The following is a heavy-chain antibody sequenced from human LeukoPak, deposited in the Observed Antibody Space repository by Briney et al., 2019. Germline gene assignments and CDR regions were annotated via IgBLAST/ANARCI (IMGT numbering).Heavy chain of an antibody. CDR3: ARDRAVATPLTYYYYYGTDV. D-gene: IGHD5-12*01. J-gene: IGHJ6*02. Sequence: GGSLRLSCAASGFTFSSYAMHWVRQAPGKGLEWVAVISYDGSNKYYADSVKGRFTISRDNSKNTLYLQMNSLRAEDTAVYYCARDRAVATPLTYYYYYGTDVWGQGTTVTVSS. CDR1: GFTFSSYA. CDR2: ISYDGSNK. V-gene: IGHV3-30-3*01.